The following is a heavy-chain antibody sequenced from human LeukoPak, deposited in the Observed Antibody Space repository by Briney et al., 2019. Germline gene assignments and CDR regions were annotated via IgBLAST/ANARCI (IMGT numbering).Heavy chain of an antibody. Sequence: GGSLRLSCAASGFIFSSYAMHWVRQAPGKGLEWVAVISYDGSNKYYADSVKGRFTISRDNSKNTLYLQMNSLRAEDTAVYYCVRQYYYGSGSYLWAPDYWGQGTLVTVSS. CDR3: VRQYYYGSGSYLWAPDY. CDR2: ISYDGSNK. D-gene: IGHD3-10*01. CDR1: GFIFSSYA. V-gene: IGHV3-30*04. J-gene: IGHJ4*02.